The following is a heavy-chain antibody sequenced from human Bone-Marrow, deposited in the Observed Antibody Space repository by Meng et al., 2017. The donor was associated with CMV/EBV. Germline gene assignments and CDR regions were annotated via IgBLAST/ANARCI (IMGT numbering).Heavy chain of an antibody. D-gene: IGHD3-3*01. J-gene: IGHJ6*02. CDR1: GGSVSSGSYY. Sequence: SETLSLTCTVSGGSVSSGSYYWSWIRQPPGKGLEWIGYIYYSGSTNYNPSLKSRVTISVDTSKNQFSLKLSSVTAADTAVYYCASGVDFWCGYFGYYGMDVWGQGTTVTVS. V-gene: IGHV4-61*01. CDR3: ASGVDFWCGYFGYYGMDV. CDR2: IYYSGST.